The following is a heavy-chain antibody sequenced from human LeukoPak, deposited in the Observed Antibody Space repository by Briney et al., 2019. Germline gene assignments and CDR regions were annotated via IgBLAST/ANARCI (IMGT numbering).Heavy chain of an antibody. J-gene: IGHJ6*03. CDR2: IYYSGST. CDR3: ARGMIRGEVYYYYYYMDV. CDR1: GGSISSYY. D-gene: IGHD3-16*01. Sequence: AETLSLTCTVSGGSISSYYWSWIRQPPGKGLEWIGYIYYSGSTNYNPSLKSRVTISVDTSKNQFSLKLSSVTAADTAVYYCARGMIRGEVYYYYYYMDVWGKGTTVTVSS. V-gene: IGHV4-59*01.